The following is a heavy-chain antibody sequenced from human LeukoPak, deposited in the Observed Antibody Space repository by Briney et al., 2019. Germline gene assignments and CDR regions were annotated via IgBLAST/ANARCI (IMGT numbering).Heavy chain of an antibody. CDR2: IIPIFGTA. D-gene: IGHD4-17*01. Sequence: SVKVSCKASGGTFSSYAISWVRQAPGQGLEWMGGIIPIFGTANYAQKFQGRVTITTDESTSTAFMELSSLRSEDTAVYYCAREGTTVTTLGYYYYYMDVWGKGTTVTVSS. CDR1: GGTFSSYA. J-gene: IGHJ6*03. CDR3: AREGTTVTTLGYYYYYMDV. V-gene: IGHV1-69*05.